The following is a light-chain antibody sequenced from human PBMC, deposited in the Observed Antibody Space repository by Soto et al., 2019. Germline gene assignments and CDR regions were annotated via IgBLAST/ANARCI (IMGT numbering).Light chain of an antibody. V-gene: IGKV3-20*01. CDR3: QQYGSSPQT. CDR1: QSVSSSY. CDR2: GAS. Sequence: EIVMTHSPATLSVSPWEIATLSCRASQSVSSSYLAWYQQKPGQAPRLLIYGASSRATGIPDRFSGSGSGTDFTLTISRLEPEDFAVYYCQQYGSSPQTFGQGTKVDIK. J-gene: IGKJ1*01.